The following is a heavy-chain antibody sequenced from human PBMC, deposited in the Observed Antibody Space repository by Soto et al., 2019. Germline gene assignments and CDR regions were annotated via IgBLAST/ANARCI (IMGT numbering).Heavy chain of an antibody. CDR1: GGSISSGGYY. CDR2: IYYTGTI. D-gene: IGHD2-21*01. V-gene: IGHV4-31*03. J-gene: IGHJ4*02. CDR3: ARVGIEGYYFDY. Sequence: QVPLQESGPGLVKPSQTLSLTCTVSGGSISSGGYYWSWIRQHPGKGLEWIAYIYYTGTISYNPSLKSRVTISVDTSKNQFSLKLSSVTVADTAVYYCARVGIEGYYFDYWGQGTLVTVSS.